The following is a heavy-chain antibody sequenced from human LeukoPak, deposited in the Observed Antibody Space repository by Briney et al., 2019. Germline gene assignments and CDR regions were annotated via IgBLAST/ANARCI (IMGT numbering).Heavy chain of an antibody. V-gene: IGHV1-2*02. J-gene: IGHJ5*02. CDR1: GYTFTGYY. Sequence: ASVKVSCKASGYTFTGYYMHWVRQAPGQGLEWMGWINPNSGGTNYAQKFQGRVTMTRDASISTAYMELSRLRSDDTAVYYCAGAKGVNTRAWFDPWGQGTLVTVSS. CDR2: INPNSGGT. D-gene: IGHD1/OR15-1a*01. CDR3: AGAKGVNTRAWFDP.